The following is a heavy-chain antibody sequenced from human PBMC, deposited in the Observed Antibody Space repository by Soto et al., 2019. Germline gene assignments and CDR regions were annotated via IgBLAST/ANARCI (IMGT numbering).Heavy chain of an antibody. D-gene: IGHD6-6*01. CDR3: ARDLIAARPEYYFDS. Sequence: QVQLVESGGGVVQPGRSLRLSCAASGFTFSRYAMHWVRQAQGKGLEWVAIIWNDGSKKFYADSVEGRFTVSRDNSKNTLYLQLNSLSAEDTALYYCARDLIAARPEYYFDSWGQGTLVTVSS. CDR1: GFTFSRYA. V-gene: IGHV3-33*01. CDR2: IWNDGSKK. J-gene: IGHJ4*02.